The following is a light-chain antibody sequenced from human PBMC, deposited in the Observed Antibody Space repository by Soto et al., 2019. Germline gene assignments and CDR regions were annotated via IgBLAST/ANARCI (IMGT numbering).Light chain of an antibody. J-gene: IGLJ1*01. Sequence: QSALTQPASVSGSPGQSITISCTGTSSDVGGYNSVSWYQHHPGKAPKLMIYDVSNRSSGVSSRFSGSKSDNTASLTISGLQAEDEADYYCKSYTSRSTYVFGTATKLTVL. CDR2: DVS. CDR3: KSYTSRSTYV. CDR1: SSDVGGYNS. V-gene: IGLV2-14*03.